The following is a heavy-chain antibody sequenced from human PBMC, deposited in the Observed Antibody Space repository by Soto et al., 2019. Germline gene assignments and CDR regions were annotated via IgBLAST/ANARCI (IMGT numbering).Heavy chain of an antibody. CDR1: GGSISSGGYS. CDR3: DRGMTTVTTFDY. V-gene: IGHV4-30-2*01. D-gene: IGHD4-17*01. CDR2: IYHSGST. J-gene: IGHJ4*02. Sequence: QLQLQESGSGLVKPSQTLSLTCAVSGGSISSGGYSWSWIRQPPGKGLEWIGYIYHSGSTYYNPSLNSRVTISADRSKNQISPKLSSVTAADTAVYYCDRGMTTVTTFDYWGQGTLVTVSS.